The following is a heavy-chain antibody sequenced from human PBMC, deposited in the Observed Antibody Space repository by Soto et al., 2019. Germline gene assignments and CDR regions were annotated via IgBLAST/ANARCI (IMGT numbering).Heavy chain of an antibody. Sequence: QVQLVQSGAEVRKPGSSVKVSCQASRNTFNIFAFSWVRQAPGQGLQFVGGIVPLSGTAKSAQEFQDRVTLTADESTSTIYMELRTPHSADTAIFSCASGVAEDRFEFWGQGTLVTVSS. CDR1: RNTFNIFA. CDR2: IVPLSGTA. D-gene: IGHD2-8*01. V-gene: IGHV1-69*01. J-gene: IGHJ1*01. CDR3: ASGVAEDRFEF.